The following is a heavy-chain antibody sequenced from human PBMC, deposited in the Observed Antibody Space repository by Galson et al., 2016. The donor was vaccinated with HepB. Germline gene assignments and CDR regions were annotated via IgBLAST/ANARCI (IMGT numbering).Heavy chain of an antibody. J-gene: IGHJ5*02. D-gene: IGHD6-13*01. CDR2: ISSGSSYI. CDR1: GFTFSSYS. V-gene: IGHV3-21*04. Sequence: SLRLSCAASGFTFSSYSMNWVRQAPGKGLEWVSSISSGSSYIFYADSVKGRFTISRDNSKNTRYLQMNSLRAEDTAVYYCAKGNEEGNSGSSWYNWFDPWGQGTLVTVSA. CDR3: AKGNEEGNSGSSWYNWFDP.